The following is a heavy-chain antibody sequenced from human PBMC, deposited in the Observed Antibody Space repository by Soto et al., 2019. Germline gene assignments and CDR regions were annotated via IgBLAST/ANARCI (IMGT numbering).Heavy chain of an antibody. D-gene: IGHD2-2*01. V-gene: IGHV4-39*01. J-gene: IGHJ4*02. CDR3: ARLRGYCISTSCYGDYIFDY. Sequence: SETLTLTCAVSGCTLSSSINYWSFKRHPPGKGLEWIGGIDYSGSTYYNTSLKSRVTISVDTSKNQCPLNLSSVTAADTAVYYCARLRGYCISTSCYGDYIFDYWGQG. CDR1: GCTLSSSINY. CDR2: IDYSGST.